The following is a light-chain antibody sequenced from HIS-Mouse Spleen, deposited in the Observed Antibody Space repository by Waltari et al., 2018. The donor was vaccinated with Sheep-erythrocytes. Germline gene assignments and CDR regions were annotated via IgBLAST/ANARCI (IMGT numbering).Light chain of an antibody. J-gene: IGLJ3*02. Sequence: SYELTQPPSVSVSPGQTARITCSGDALPKKYAYWYQQKSGQAPVLVIYEDSKRPSGIPGRFSGSSSGTMATLTISGAQVEDDADYYCYSTDSSGNHCVFGGGTKLTVL. V-gene: IGLV3-10*01. CDR1: ALPKKY. CDR2: EDS. CDR3: YSTDSSGNHCV.